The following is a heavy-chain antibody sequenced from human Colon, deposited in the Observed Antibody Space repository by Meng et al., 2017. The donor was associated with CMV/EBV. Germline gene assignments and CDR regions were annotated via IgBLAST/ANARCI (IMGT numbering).Heavy chain of an antibody. Sequence: ITLKESGXALVKXXXTLTLTCTFSGFSLTTTGAGVAWVRQPPGKAPELLALIHWDDDKRYSPSLKNRLNITKDTSKNQVVLSMTDLTPADTGTFYCARHSLTILTDWCPGAPVTVSS. CDR1: GFSLTTTGAG. CDR2: IHWDDDK. D-gene: IGHD2-8*02. V-gene: IGHV2-5*02. CDR3: ARHSLTILTD. J-gene: IGHJ4*02.